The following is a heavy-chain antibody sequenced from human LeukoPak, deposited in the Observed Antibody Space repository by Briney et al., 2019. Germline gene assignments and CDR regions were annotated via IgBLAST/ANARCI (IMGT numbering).Heavy chain of an antibody. D-gene: IGHD5-12*01. CDR2: MNPNSGNT. CDR1: GYTFTSYD. V-gene: IGHV1-8*01. CDR3: ARGRRVRGYSGYDFDY. J-gene: IGHJ4*02. Sequence: RASVKVSCKASGYTFTSYDINWVRQAPGQGLEWMGWMNPNSGNTGYAQKFQGRVTMTRNTSISTAYMELSSLRSEDTAVYYCARGRRVRGYSGYDFDYWGQGTLVTVSS.